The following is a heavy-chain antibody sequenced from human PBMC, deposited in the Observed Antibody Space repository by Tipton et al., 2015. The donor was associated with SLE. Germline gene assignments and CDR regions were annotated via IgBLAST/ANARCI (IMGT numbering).Heavy chain of an antibody. CDR1: GYSLSNGYY. D-gene: IGHD6-19*01. CDR3: ARHMGVGSGWYCDY. CDR2: IYHDGST. V-gene: IGHV4-38-2*01. J-gene: IGHJ4*02. Sequence: TLSLTCDVSGYSLSNGYYWGWIRQSPGKTLEWIGNIYHDGSTYFNPSLRSRVTFSLDTSKNQFSLRMKSVTAADTALYFCARHMGVGSGWYCDYWGQGIQVIVSS.